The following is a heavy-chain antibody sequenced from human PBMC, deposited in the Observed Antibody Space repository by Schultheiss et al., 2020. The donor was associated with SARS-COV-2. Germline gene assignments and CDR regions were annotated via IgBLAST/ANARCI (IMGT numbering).Heavy chain of an antibody. V-gene: IGHV3-30-3*01. CDR1: GFTFSSYA. Sequence: GGSLRLSCAASGFTFSSYAMHWVRQAPGKGLEWVAVISYDGSNKYYADSVKGRFTISRDNSKNTLYLQMNSLRAEDTAVYYCARGPDSSSYYYFYWGQGTQVTVSS. CDR3: ARGPDSSSYYYFY. D-gene: IGHD3-22*01. CDR2: ISYDGSNK. J-gene: IGHJ4*02.